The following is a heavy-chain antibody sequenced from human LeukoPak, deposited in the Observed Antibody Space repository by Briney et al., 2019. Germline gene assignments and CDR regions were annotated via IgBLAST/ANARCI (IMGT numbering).Heavy chain of an antibody. V-gene: IGHV1-18*01. CDR1: GYTFTSDD. D-gene: IGHD2-15*01. CDR3: AREDCSGSSCYPGDY. Sequence: ASVKVSYKTSGYTFTSDDISWVRQAPGQGLEWMGWISTYNGNTNYAQKFQGRVTLTTDTSTTTAYMELRSLRSDDTAVYYCAREDCSGSSCYPGDYWGQGALVTVSS. CDR2: ISTYNGNT. J-gene: IGHJ4*02.